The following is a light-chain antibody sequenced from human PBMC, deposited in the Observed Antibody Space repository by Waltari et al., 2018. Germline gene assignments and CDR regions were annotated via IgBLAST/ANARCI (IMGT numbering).Light chain of an antibody. CDR2: DQN. CDR1: HIGSYS. V-gene: IGLV3-19*01. Sequence: SYVLTQPPSVSVAPGETARITCGGDHIGSYSVRWYQQKPGQAPKLLRYDQNNRPSGVPGRFSGSTSDNTASLTITGAQAEDEAYYYCHSRDWHSRDAGGVGGAFGGGTKLTVL. CDR3: HSRDWHSRDAGGVGGA. J-gene: IGLJ2*01.